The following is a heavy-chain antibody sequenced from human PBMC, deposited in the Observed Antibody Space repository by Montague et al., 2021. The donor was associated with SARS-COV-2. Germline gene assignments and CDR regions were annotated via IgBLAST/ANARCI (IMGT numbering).Heavy chain of an antibody. J-gene: IGHJ5*02. D-gene: IGHD3-10*01. V-gene: IGHV2-70*18. Sequence: TLSLTCTVSGGSFSSGDYYWSWVRQPPGKALEWLARIDWDDDKYYSTSLKTRLTISKDTSKNQVVLTMTNMNPADTATYYCARNGVEFRGSEKYYSGNWLDPWGQGTLVTVSS. CDR3: ARNGVEFRGSEKYYSGNWLDP. CDR1: GGSFSSGDYY. CDR2: IDWDDDK.